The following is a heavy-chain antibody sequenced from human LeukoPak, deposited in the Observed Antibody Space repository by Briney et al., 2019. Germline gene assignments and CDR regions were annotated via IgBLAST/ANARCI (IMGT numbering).Heavy chain of an antibody. J-gene: IGHJ3*02. CDR3: AREKSYVVTVRNAFDI. Sequence: GGSLRLSCAVSGFTFRSYWMHWVRQARGKGLVWVSRINSDGSSTSYADSVKGRFTISRDNAKNTLYLQMNSLRAEDTAVYYCAREKSYVVTVRNAFDIWGQGTMVTVSS. CDR1: GFTFRSYW. CDR2: INSDGSST. V-gene: IGHV3-74*01. D-gene: IGHD2-21*02.